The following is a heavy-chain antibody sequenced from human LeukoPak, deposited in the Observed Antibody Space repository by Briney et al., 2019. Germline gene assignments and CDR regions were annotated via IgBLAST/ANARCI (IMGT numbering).Heavy chain of an antibody. CDR2: ISYDGSNK. Sequence: GGSLRLSCAASGFTFSSYGMHWVRQAPGKGLEWVAVISYDGSNKYYADSVKGRFTISRDNSENTLYLQMNSLRAEDTAVYYCAKGPQWELFPSGYYGMDVWGQGTTVTVSS. CDR3: AKGPQWELFPSGYYGMDV. CDR1: GFTFSSYG. V-gene: IGHV3-30*18. J-gene: IGHJ6*02. D-gene: IGHD1-26*01.